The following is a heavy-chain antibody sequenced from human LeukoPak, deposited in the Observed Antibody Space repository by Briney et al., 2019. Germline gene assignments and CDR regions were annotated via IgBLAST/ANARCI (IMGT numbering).Heavy chain of an antibody. D-gene: IGHD4-17*01. V-gene: IGHV4-59*01. J-gene: IGHJ4*02. Sequence: SETLSLTCTVSGGSISSYYWSWIRQPPGKGLERIGYIYYSGSTNYNPSLKSRVTISVDTSKNQFSLKLSSVTAADTAVYYCARGMTTVTTSICYFDYWGQGTLVTVSS. CDR3: ARGMTTVTTSICYFDY. CDR1: GGSISSYY. CDR2: IYYSGST.